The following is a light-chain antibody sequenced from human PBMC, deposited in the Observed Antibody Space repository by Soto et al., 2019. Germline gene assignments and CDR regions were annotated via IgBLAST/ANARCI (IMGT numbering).Light chain of an antibody. J-gene: IGLJ1*01. V-gene: IGLV2-23*01. CDR3: CSYAGSSTPLV. Sequence: QSALTQPASVSGSPGQSITISCTGTSSDVGSYNLVSWYQQHPGKAPKLMIYEGSKRPSGASNRFSGSKSGNTASLTISGLQAEDEADYYCCSYAGSSTPLVFGTGTKVTVL. CDR1: SSDVGSYNL. CDR2: EGS.